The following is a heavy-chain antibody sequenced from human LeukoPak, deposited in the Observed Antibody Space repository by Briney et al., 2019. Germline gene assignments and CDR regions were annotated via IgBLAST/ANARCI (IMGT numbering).Heavy chain of an antibody. CDR3: ARGPYDSSGAGYYFDY. CDR1: GGSISSSSYY. D-gene: IGHD3-22*01. V-gene: IGHV4-39*07. J-gene: IGHJ4*02. CDR2: IYYSGST. Sequence: SETLSLTCTVSGGSISSSSYYWGWIRQPPGMGLEWIGSIYYSGSTYYNPSLKSRVTISVDTSKNQFSLKLSSVTAADTAVYYCARGPYDSSGAGYYFDYWGQGTLVTVSS.